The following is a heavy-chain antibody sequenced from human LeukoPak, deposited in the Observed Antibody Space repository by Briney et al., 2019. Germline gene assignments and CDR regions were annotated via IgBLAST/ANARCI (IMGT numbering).Heavy chain of an antibody. Sequence: GGSLRLSCAASGFTFSNYAMTWVRQAPGKGLEWVSTTNAGAVNTYYADSVKGRFPISRDNSKNTLYLQMNSLRADDTAVYFCSKDRIRATVTPFDYWGQGTLVTVSS. CDR3: SKDRIRATVTPFDY. V-gene: IGHV3-23*01. D-gene: IGHD4-17*01. CDR2: TNAGAVNT. J-gene: IGHJ4*02. CDR1: GFTFSNYA.